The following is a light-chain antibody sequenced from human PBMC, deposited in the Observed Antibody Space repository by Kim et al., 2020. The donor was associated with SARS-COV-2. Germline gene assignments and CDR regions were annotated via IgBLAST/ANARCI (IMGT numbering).Light chain of an antibody. J-gene: IGKJ2*01. CDR2: GAS. Sequence: LWPEERDTRASGASQSVSSRDLAWNQQKPGQAPRLLIYGASSRATGIPDRFSGSASGTDFTFTISRLEPEDFAVYYCQQYGSSLYTFGEGTKLEIK. CDR1: QSVSSRD. V-gene: IGKV3-20*01. CDR3: QQYGSSLYT.